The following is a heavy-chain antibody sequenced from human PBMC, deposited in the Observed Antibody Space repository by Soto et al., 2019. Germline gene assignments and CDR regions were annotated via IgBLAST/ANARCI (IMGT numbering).Heavy chain of an antibody. J-gene: IGHJ4*02. CDR2: INHSGST. Sequence: XETLPLTCAVDGGSFSGYYWSWIRQPPGKGLEWIGEINHSGSTNYNPSLKSRVTISVDTSKNQFSLKLSSVTAADTAVYYCARGRGIAARRPLDYWGQGPLVTVSS. V-gene: IGHV4-34*01. D-gene: IGHD6-6*01. CDR1: GGSFSGYY. CDR3: ARGRGIAARRPLDY.